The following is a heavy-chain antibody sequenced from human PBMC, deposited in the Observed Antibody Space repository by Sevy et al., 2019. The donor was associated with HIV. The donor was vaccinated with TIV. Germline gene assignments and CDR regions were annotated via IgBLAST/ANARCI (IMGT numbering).Heavy chain of an antibody. CDR2: ITYHGRDK. V-gene: IGHV3-30*18. CDR1: GIFFTTSG. J-gene: IGHJ6*02. CDR3: AKDFTGYNGMDV. D-gene: IGHD3-9*01. Sequence: GESLKISCVVSGIFFTTSGMHWVRQAPGKGLEWVAVITYHGRDKFYAESVKGRSTISRDNSKNMLYLQMNSLRAEDTAVYYWAKDFTGYNGMDVWGQGTKVTVSS.